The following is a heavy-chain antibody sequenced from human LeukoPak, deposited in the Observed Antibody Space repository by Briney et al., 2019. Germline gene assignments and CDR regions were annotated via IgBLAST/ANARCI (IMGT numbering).Heavy chain of an antibody. V-gene: IGHV1-69*01. Sequence: ASVKVSFKASGGTFSSYAISWVRQAPGQGLEWMGGIIPIFGTANYAQKFQGRVTITADESTSTAYMELSSLRSEDTAVYYCARDKNVDIVATISTFGWFDPWGQGTLVTVSS. CDR2: IIPIFGTA. CDR1: GGTFSSYA. CDR3: ARDKNVDIVATISTFGWFDP. J-gene: IGHJ5*02. D-gene: IGHD5-12*01.